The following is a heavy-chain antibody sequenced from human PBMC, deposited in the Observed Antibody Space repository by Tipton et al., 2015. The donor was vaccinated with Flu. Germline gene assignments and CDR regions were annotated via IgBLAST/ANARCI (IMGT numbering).Heavy chain of an antibody. D-gene: IGHD1-1*01. Sequence: QLVQSGAEMKKPGASVKLSCKASGFTFSNFYMHWVRQAPGQGLEWMGMVSPTGDTTRYSKTFLGRVSMTRDTSTSTVYMELSSLRSEDTAMYYCARDKGGGTYTFDVWGQGTMVTVSS. CDR2: VSPTGDTT. CDR1: GFTFSNFY. V-gene: IGHV1-46*01. J-gene: IGHJ3*01. CDR3: ARDKGGGTYTFDV.